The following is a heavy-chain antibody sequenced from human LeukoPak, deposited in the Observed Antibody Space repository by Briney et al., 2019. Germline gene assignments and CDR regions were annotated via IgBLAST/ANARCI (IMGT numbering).Heavy chain of an antibody. J-gene: IGHJ6*03. Sequence: GGSLRLSCAASGFTFEDYGMSWVRQAPGKGLEWAAGINWNGGSTGYADSVKGRFTISRDNAKNSLHLQMKSLTAEDPAFYYCARQAVALEPYMDVWGKGTTVTVSS. CDR1: GFTFEDYG. D-gene: IGHD6-19*01. CDR3: ARQAVALEPYMDV. V-gene: IGHV3-20*04. CDR2: INWNGGST.